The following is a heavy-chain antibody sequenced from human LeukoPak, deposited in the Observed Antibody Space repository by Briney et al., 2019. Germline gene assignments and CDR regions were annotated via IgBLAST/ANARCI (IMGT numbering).Heavy chain of an antibody. J-gene: IGHJ6*02. V-gene: IGHV7-4-1*02. D-gene: IGHD1-26*01. CDR3: ARGIYSGSYYEEYGMDV. Sequence: ASVKVSCKASGYTFTSYAMNWVRQAPGQGLEWTGWINTNTGNPTYAQGFTGRFVFSLDTSVSTAYLQISSLKAEDTAVYYCARGIYSGSYYEEYGMDVWGQGTTVTVSS. CDR2: INTNTGNP. CDR1: GYTFTSYA.